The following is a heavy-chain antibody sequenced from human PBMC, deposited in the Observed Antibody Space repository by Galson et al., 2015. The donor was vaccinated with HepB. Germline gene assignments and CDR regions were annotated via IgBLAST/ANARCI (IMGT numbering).Heavy chain of an antibody. V-gene: IGHV3-66*01. Sequence: SLRLSCAASGFTVSSHYMSWVRQAPGKGLEWVSVLESGGSTYYADSVKGRFTISRDNYKNILFLQMKSLRAEDTAVYYCARDYYARVGDWGQGTLVTVSS. CDR1: GFTVSSHY. CDR2: LESGGST. D-gene: IGHD3-22*01. J-gene: IGHJ4*02. CDR3: ARDYYARVGD.